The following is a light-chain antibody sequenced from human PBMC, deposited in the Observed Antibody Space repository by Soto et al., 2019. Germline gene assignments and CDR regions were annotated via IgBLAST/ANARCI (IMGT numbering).Light chain of an antibody. CDR3: QQYGSSPFT. CDR1: QSVSGY. CDR2: DAS. J-gene: IGKJ5*01. Sequence: EIVLTQSPVTLSLSPGESATLSCRASQSVSGYLAWYQQKPGQAPRLLIYDASIRATGIPARFRGSGFGTDFTLTISSLEPEDFALYYCQQYGSSPFTFGQGTRLEIK. V-gene: IGKV3-11*01.